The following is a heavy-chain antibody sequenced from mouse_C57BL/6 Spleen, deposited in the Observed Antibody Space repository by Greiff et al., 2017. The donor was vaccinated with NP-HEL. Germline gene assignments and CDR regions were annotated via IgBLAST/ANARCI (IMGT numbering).Heavy chain of an antibody. CDR1: GFTFSDYG. CDR2: ISSGSSTI. D-gene: IGHD1-1*01. V-gene: IGHV5-17*01. CDR3: ARDSTVVAPFDY. Sequence: DVQLQESGGGLVKPGGSLKLSCAASGFTFSDYGMHWVRQAPEKGLEWVAYISSGSSTIYYADTVKGRFTISRDNAKNTLYLQMTSLRSEDTAMYYCARDSTVVAPFDYWGQGTTLTVSS. J-gene: IGHJ2*01.